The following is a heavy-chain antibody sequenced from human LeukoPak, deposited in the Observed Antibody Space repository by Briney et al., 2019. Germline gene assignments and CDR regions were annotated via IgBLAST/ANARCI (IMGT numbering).Heavy chain of an antibody. D-gene: IGHD3-10*01. Sequence: ASVMVSCKASGYTFTSYGISWVRQAPGQGLEWMGWISAYNGNTNYAQKLQGRVTMTTDTSTSTAYMELRSLRSDDTAVYYCARDRVLLWFGEKSPLDYWGQGTLVTVSS. CDR1: GYTFTSYG. V-gene: IGHV1-18*01. J-gene: IGHJ4*02. CDR3: ARDRVLLWFGEKSPLDY. CDR2: ISAYNGNT.